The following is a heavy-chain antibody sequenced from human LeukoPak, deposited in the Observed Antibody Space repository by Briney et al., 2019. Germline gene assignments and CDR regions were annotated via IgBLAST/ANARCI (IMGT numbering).Heavy chain of an antibody. V-gene: IGHV1-69*04. D-gene: IGHD3-22*01. CDR2: IIPILGIA. Sequence: ASVKVSRKASGGTFSSYAISWVRQAPGQGLEWMGRIIPILGIANYAQKFQGRVTITADKSTSTAYMELSSLRSEDTAVYYCARLAYYDSSGFWGPGTLVTVSS. CDR3: ARLAYYDSSGF. CDR1: GGTFSSYA. J-gene: IGHJ4*02.